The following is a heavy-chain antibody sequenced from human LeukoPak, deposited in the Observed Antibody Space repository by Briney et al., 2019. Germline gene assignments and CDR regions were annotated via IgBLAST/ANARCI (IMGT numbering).Heavy chain of an antibody. D-gene: IGHD3-22*01. CDR1: GGSISSYY. J-gene: IGHJ3*02. CDR2: IYYSGST. V-gene: IGHV4-59*12. CDR3: ARRGYYYDSSGYYYAAFDI. Sequence: SETLSLTCTVSGGSISSYYWSWIRQPPGKGLEWIGYIYYSGSTNYNPSLKSRVTISVDTSKNQFSLKLSSVTAADTAVYYCARRGYYYDSSGYYYAAFDIWGQGTMVTVSS.